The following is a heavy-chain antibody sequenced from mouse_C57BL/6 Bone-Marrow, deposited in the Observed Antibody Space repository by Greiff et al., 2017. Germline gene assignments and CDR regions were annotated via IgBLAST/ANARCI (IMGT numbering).Heavy chain of an antibody. Sequence: VQLQQSGAELVRPGTSVKVSCKASGYAFTNYLIEWVKQRPGQGLEWIGVINPGSGGTNYNEKFKGKATLTADKSSSTAYMQLSSLTSEDSAVYVCAREDGYFLFDYWGQGTTLTVSS. D-gene: IGHD2-3*01. V-gene: IGHV1-54*01. CDR1: GYAFTNYL. CDR2: INPGSGGT. J-gene: IGHJ2*01. CDR3: AREDGYFLFDY.